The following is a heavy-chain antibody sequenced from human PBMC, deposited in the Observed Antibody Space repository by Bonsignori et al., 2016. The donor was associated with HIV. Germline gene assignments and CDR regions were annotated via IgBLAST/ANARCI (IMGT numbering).Heavy chain of an antibody. Sequence: WIRQPPGKGLEWIGEINHSGGTNYNPSLKSRVTISVDTSKNQFSLKLSSVTAADTAVFYCARAARDSHYYYYMDVWGKGTTVTSP. V-gene: IGHV4-34*01. CDR2: INHSGGT. CDR3: ARAARDSHYYYYMDV. J-gene: IGHJ6*03.